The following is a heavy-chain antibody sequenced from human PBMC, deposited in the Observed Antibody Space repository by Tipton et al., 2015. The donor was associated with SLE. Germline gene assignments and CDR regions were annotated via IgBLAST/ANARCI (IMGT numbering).Heavy chain of an antibody. J-gene: IGHJ4*02. CDR1: GGSISSSSYY. CDR2: IYYSGST. Sequence: TLTLTCTVSGGSISSSSYYWGWIRQPPGKGLEWIGSIYYSGSTYYNPSLKSRVTISVDTSKNQFSLKLSSVTVADTAVYYCARRTIAARSFDYWGQGTLVTVSS. V-gene: IGHV4-39*01. CDR3: ARRTIAARSFDY. D-gene: IGHD6-6*01.